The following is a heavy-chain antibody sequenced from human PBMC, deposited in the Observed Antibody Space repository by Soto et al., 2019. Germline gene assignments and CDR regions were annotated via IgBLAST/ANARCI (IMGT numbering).Heavy chain of an antibody. Sequence: QVQLVESGGGVVQPGRSLRLSCVASGFTFSSYGMHWVRQAPGRGLEWVAVIWYDGSNKNYADSVKGRFTISRDISKNTLYLQMDSLRGEDTAVYYCARAPSSAWDTDYWGQGTLFTVSS. CDR2: IWYDGSNK. CDR3: ARAPSSAWDTDY. CDR1: GFTFSSYG. J-gene: IGHJ4*02. V-gene: IGHV3-33*01. D-gene: IGHD3-22*01.